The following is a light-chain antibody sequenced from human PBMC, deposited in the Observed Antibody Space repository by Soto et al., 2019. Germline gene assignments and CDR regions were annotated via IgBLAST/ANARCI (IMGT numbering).Light chain of an antibody. V-gene: IGLV1-40*01. J-gene: IGLJ3*02. CDR3: QSYDSSLSGWV. Sequence: QSVLTQPPSVSGAPGQRVNISCTGSSSNIGAGYDVHWYQQLPGTAPKLLIYGNSNRPSGVPDRFSGSKSGTSASLAITGLRAEDEADYYCQSYDSSLSGWVFGGGTQLTVL. CDR1: SSNIGAGYD. CDR2: GNS.